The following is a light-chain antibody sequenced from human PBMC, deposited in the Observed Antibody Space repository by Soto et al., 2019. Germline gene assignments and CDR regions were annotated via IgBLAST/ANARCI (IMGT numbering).Light chain of an antibody. V-gene: IGKV3-11*01. CDR3: QQRSIWPT. J-gene: IGKJ4*01. Sequence: EIVLTQSPATLSLSPGEKATLSCRASQNISTYLAWYQHKPGQAPRILIYDASNRATGIPARFGGSGSGTDFTLTISNLEPEDFAVYYCQQRSIWPTFGGGTKVEI. CDR2: DAS. CDR1: QNISTY.